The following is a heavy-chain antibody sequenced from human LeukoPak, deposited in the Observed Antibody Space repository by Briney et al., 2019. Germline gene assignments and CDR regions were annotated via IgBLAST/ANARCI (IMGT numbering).Heavy chain of an antibody. D-gene: IGHD3-10*01. V-gene: IGHV4-59*08. CDR2: IYYSGST. CDR3: ARAGPWQIDP. CDR1: GGSISSYY. Sequence: SETLSLTCTVSGGSISSYYWSWIRQPPGKGLEWIGYIYYSGSTNYNPSLKSRVTISVDTSKNQFSLKLSSVTAADTAVYYCARAGPWQIDPWGQGIPVTVSS. J-gene: IGHJ5*02.